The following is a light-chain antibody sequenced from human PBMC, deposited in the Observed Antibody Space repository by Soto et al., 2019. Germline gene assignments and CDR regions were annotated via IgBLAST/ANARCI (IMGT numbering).Light chain of an antibody. CDR2: DAS. J-gene: IGKJ2*01. CDR1: QSVSNS. CDR3: HQRSNWPPFT. Sequence: EIVLTQSPATLSLSPGERATLSCRASQSVSNSLAWYQQKPGQPPRLLIYDASDRATGIPARFRGSGYGTDFTLTISTLEPDDFAVYYCHQRSNWPPFTFGQGTKLEIK. V-gene: IGKV3-11*01.